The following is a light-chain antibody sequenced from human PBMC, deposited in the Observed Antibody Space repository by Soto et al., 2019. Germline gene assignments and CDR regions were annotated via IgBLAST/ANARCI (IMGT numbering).Light chain of an antibody. Sequence: QSALTQPASVSGSPGQSITISCTGTSSDVGSYNYVSWYQQHQGKAPKLMIYEVSNRPSGVSTRFSGSKSGNTASLTISGLQAEGEANYYCTSYTRIRTRVFGGGTQLTV. J-gene: IGLJ3*02. V-gene: IGLV2-14*01. CDR2: EVS. CDR1: SSDVGSYNY. CDR3: TSYTRIRTRV.